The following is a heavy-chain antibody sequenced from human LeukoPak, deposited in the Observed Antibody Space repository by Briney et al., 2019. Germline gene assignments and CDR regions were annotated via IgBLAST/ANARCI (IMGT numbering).Heavy chain of an antibody. CDR1: GGSISSSTYY. CDR2: IYYGGST. V-gene: IGHV4-39*02. CDR3: AGEYNSGNNFDY. Sequence: SETLSLTCTVSGGSISSSTYYWGWIRQPPGKGLEWIVSIYYGGSTYYNPSLRSRVTISVDTSKNQFSLKLSSVTAADTAVYYCAGEYNSGNNFDYWGQGTLVTVSS. J-gene: IGHJ4*02. D-gene: IGHD6-19*01.